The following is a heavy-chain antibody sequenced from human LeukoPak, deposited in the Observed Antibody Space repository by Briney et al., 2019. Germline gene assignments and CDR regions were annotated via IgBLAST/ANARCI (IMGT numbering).Heavy chain of an antibody. CDR2: ISSSSSYI. Sequence: GGSLRLSCAASGFTFSSYSMNWVRQAPGKGLEWVSSISSSSSYIYYADSVKGRFTISRDNAKNSLYLQMNSLRAEDTAVYYCARDRGYCSGGSCYWDYYYGMDVWGQGTTVTVSS. CDR3: ARDRGYCSGGSCYWDYYYGMDV. CDR1: GFTFSSYS. J-gene: IGHJ6*02. D-gene: IGHD2-15*01. V-gene: IGHV3-21*01.